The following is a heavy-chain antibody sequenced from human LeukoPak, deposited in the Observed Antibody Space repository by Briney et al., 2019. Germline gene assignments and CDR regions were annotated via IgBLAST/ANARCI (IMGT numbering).Heavy chain of an antibody. CDR3: ARHPLPSPFDY. CDR1: GGSVSSDY. J-gene: IGHJ4*02. CDR2: IYHTGNS. Sequence: SETLSLTCTVSGGSVSSDYWSWIRQPPGKGLEWIGYIYHTGNSHYNPSLKSRATISLDTSKNQFSLKLTSVTAADTAVYFCARHPLPSPFDYWGQGTLVTVSS. V-gene: IGHV4-59*08.